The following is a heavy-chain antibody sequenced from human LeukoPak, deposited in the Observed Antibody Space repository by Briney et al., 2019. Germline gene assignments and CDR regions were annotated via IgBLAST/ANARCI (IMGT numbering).Heavy chain of an antibody. CDR3: AELSNYYGSATDAFDF. V-gene: IGHV4-39*07. Sequence: SETLSFTCTVSGGSISSSYSYWGWIRQPPGKGLEWIGNIYYSGNTYYNPSLKSRVTISVDTSKNHFSLKLNSVTAADTAVYYCAELSNYYGSATDAFDFWGQGTMVTVSS. J-gene: IGHJ3*01. D-gene: IGHD3-10*01. CDR1: GGSISSSYSY. CDR2: IYYSGNT.